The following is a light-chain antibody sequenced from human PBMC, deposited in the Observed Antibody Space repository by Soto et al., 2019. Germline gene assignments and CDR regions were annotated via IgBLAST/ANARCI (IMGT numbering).Light chain of an antibody. J-gene: IGKJ1*01. V-gene: IGKV3-20*01. Sequence: ETVFTQSPCTLSLSPGERATLSCRASQSVSSSYLAWYQQKPGQAPRRLIYGASSRATGIPDRFSGSGSGTNFTLTISRLEPEDFAVYYCQQYSNWPRTFGQGTKVDIK. CDR3: QQYSNWPRT. CDR2: GAS. CDR1: QSVSSSY.